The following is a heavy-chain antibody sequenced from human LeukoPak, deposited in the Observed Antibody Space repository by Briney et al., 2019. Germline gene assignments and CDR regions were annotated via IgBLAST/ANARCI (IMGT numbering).Heavy chain of an antibody. Sequence: GRSLRLSCAASGFTFSNYGIHWVRQAPGNGLEWVAVISYDGSNKYYADSVKGRFTLSRDNSKNTLYLQMNSLRAEDTAVYYCAKALTMVRGIIVDYFDQWGQGTLVTVSS. D-gene: IGHD3-10*01. J-gene: IGHJ4*02. CDR1: GFTFSNYG. CDR2: ISYDGSNK. CDR3: AKALTMVRGIIVDYFDQ. V-gene: IGHV3-30*18.